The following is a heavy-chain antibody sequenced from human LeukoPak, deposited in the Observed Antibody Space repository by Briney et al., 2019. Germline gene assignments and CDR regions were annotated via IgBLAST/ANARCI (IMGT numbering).Heavy chain of an antibody. CDR1: GFTFSSYG. Sequence: GGTLRLSCAASGFTFSSYGMSWVRQAPGKGLEWVSAISGSGGSTYYADSVKGRFTISRDNSKNTLYLQMNSLKTEDTAMYYCATYAVFGVAHYYYYLDVWGKGTMVTVSS. CDR2: ISGSGGST. J-gene: IGHJ6*03. D-gene: IGHD3-3*01. V-gene: IGHV3-23*01. CDR3: ATYAVFGVAHYYYYLDV.